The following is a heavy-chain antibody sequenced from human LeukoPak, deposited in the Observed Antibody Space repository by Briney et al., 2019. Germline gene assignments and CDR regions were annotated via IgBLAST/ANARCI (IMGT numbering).Heavy chain of an antibody. J-gene: IGHJ4*02. CDR1: GGSISSSTYY. V-gene: IGHV4-39*02. CDR2: IYYSGST. Sequence: SETLSLTCTVSGGSISSSTYYWGWIRPPPGKGLEWIGSIYYSGSTYYNPSLKSRVTISVDTSKNHFSLKLSSVTAADTAVYYCARGGVLRSFGYWGQGTLVTVSS. CDR3: ARGGVLRSFGY. D-gene: IGHD2/OR15-2a*01.